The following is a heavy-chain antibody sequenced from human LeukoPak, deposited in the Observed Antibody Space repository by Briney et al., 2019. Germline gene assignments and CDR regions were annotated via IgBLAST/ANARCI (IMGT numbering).Heavy chain of an antibody. Sequence: PSETLSLTCAVSGVSISTGGYSWSWIRQPPGKGLEWIGYIYYSGSTIYNPSLKSRVTISVDTSKNQFSLKLSSVTAADTAVYYCARDHYYDSSVWGQGTLVTVSS. V-gene: IGHV4-61*08. D-gene: IGHD3-22*01. CDR3: ARDHYYDSSV. J-gene: IGHJ4*02. CDR1: GVSISTGGYS. CDR2: IYYSGST.